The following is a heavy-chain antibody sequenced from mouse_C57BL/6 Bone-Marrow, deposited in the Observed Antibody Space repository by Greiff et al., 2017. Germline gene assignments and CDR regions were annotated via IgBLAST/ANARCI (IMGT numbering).Heavy chain of an antibody. CDR3: ARYGYEVGRGYYLDY. CDR1: GYTFTSYW. CDR2: IDPSDSYT. Sequence: QVQLKQPAAALFPPFASFNLSFKASGYTFTSYWMQWVKQRPGQGLEWIGEIDPSDSYTNYNQKFKGKATLTVDTSSSTAYMQLSSLTSEDSAVYYCARYGYEVGRGYYLDYWGQGTTLTVSS. D-gene: IGHD2-14*01. V-gene: IGHV1-50*01. J-gene: IGHJ2*01.